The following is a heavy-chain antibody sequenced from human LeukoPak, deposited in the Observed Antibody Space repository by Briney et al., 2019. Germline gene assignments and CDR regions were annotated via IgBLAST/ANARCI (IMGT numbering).Heavy chain of an antibody. J-gene: IGHJ4*02. Sequence: PGRSLRLSCKPSGFTFGDYAMSWVRQAPGKGLEWVGFIRSKAFGATTDYAASVKGRFTVSRDDSKSIAYLQMNGLKTEDTAVYYCTRDCSGSSCFEEMDYWGQGTLVTVSS. CDR3: TRDCSGSSCFEEMDY. V-gene: IGHV3-49*04. CDR1: GFTFGDYA. D-gene: IGHD2-15*01. CDR2: IRSKAFGATT.